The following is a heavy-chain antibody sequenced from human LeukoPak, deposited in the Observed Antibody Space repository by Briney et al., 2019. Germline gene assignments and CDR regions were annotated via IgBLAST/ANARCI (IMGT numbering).Heavy chain of an antibody. Sequence: GGSLRLSCAASGFTVSSYWMSWVRQAPGKGLEWVANIKQDVSEKYYVDSVKGRFTISRDNAKNSLYLQMNSLRAEDTAVYYCARVYGAPISNYYWGQGTLVTVSS. D-gene: IGHD4-17*01. J-gene: IGHJ4*02. CDR2: IKQDVSEK. V-gene: IGHV3-7*01. CDR3: ARVYGAPISNYY. CDR1: GFTVSSYW.